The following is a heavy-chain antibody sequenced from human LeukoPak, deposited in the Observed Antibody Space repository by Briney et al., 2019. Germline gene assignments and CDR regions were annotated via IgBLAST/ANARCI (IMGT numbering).Heavy chain of an antibody. V-gene: IGHV5-51*01. Sequence: GESLKISCKGSGYSFTSYWIGWVRQMPGKGLEWMGIIYPGDSDTRYSPSSQGQVTFSADKSSSTAYLQWSSLKASDTAMYYCARQGSGIAAAGYYFDYWGQGTLVTVSS. CDR3: ARQGSGIAAAGYYFDY. CDR2: IYPGDSDT. J-gene: IGHJ4*02. CDR1: GYSFTSYW. D-gene: IGHD6-13*01.